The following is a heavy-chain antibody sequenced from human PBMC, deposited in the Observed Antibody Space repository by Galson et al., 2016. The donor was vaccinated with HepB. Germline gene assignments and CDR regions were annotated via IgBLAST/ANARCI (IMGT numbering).Heavy chain of an antibody. CDR1: GFALKDNK. D-gene: IGHD2-21*02. CDR2: SSSTSSQT. V-gene: IGHV3-21*04. J-gene: IGHJ6*02. CDR3: ARDNLLAPAIRDFYYYGLDV. Sequence: SLRLSCAASGFALKDNKMNWVRQAPGKGLEWVSSSSSTSSQTSYADSVKGRFTISRDSAKNSLFLQMNSLRADNTGTYFCARDNLLAPAIRDFYYYGLDVWGQGTTGTVAS.